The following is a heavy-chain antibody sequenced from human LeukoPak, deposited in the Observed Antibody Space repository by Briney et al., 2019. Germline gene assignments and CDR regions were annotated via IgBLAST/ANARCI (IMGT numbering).Heavy chain of an antibody. J-gene: IGHJ6*02. V-gene: IGHV5-51*01. CDR1: GYSFTSYW. CDR2: IYPGDSDT. Sequence: KRGESLKISCKGSGYSFTSYWIGWVSQMPGKGLEWMGIIYPGDSDTTYSPSFQGQVTISADKSISTAYLQWSSLKASDTAMYYCARRDGYCSSTSCYADYYYGMDVWGQGTTVTVSS. D-gene: IGHD2-2*01. CDR3: ARRDGYCSSTSCYADYYYGMDV.